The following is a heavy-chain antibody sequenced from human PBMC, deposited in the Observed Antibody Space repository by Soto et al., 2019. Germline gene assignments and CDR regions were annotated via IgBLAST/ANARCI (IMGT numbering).Heavy chain of an antibody. CDR3: AIHPVGYAGPLDFDY. CDR2: INHSGST. D-gene: IGHD5-18*01. J-gene: IGHJ4*02. Sequence: SETLSLTCAVYGGSFSGYYWSWIRQPPGKGLEWIGEINHSGSTNYNPSLKSRVTISVDTSKNQFSLKLSSVTAADTAVYYCAIHPVGYAGPLDFDYWGQGTLVTVSS. V-gene: IGHV4-34*01. CDR1: GGSFSGYY.